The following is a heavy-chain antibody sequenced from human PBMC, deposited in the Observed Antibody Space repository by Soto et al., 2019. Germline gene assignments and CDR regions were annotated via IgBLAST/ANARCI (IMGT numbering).Heavy chain of an antibody. D-gene: IGHD4-4*01. J-gene: IGHJ6*02. V-gene: IGHV4-61*01. Sequence: SETLSLTCTVSGGSVSSGSYYWTWIRQPPGKGLEWLGYIYYSGTTNYNPPLKSRITISVDTSGNQFSLKLSSVTAADTAVYFRARTYCTTTACQDQGIDVCDQGTTVTVSS. CDR1: GGSVSSGSYY. CDR2: IYYSGTT. CDR3: ARTYCTTTACQDQGIDV.